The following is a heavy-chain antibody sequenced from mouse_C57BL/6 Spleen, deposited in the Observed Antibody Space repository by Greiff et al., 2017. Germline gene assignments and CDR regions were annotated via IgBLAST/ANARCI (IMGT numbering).Heavy chain of an antibody. J-gene: IGHJ1*03. D-gene: IGHD1-1*01. Sequence: VQLQQPGAELVKPGASVKMSCKASGYTFTSYWITWVKQRPGQGLEWIGDIYPGSGSTNYNEKFKSKATLTVDKSSSTAYMQLSSLTSEDSAVYYCARITTVEEGYFDVWGTGTTVTVSS. V-gene: IGHV1-55*01. CDR3: ARITTVEEGYFDV. CDR1: GYTFTSYW. CDR2: IYPGSGST.